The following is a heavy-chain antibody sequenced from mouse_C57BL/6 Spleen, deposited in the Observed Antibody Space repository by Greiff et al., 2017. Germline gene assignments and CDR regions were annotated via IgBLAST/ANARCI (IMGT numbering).Heavy chain of an antibody. D-gene: IGHD1-1*01. J-gene: IGHJ3*01. CDR3: ARNYYGSSSFAY. CDR2: IYPGSGST. Sequence: QVQLQQPGAELVKPGASVKMSCKASGYTFTSYWITWVKQRPGQGLEWIGDIYPGSGSTNYNEKFKSKATLTVDTSSSTAYMQLSSLTSEDSAVYCCARNYYGSSSFAYWGQGTLVTVSA. CDR1: GYTFTSYW. V-gene: IGHV1-55*01.